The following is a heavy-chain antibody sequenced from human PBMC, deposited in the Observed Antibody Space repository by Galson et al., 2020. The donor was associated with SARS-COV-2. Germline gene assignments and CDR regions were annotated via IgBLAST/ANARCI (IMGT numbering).Heavy chain of an antibody. CDR2: IYWDDDK. CDR1: GFSLSSHAVG. D-gene: IGHD3-16*02. J-gene: IGHJ5*02. CDR3: ARRPYDTVWGSYRYKDGWFDP. Sequence: KMSGPTLVKPTQTLTLTCTFSGFSLSSHAVGVGWIRQPPGKALEWLALIYWDDDKRYNPSLGNRLTITKDTSKNQVVLTMTNVDPEDTATYYCARRPYDTVWGSYRYKDGWFDPWGQGTLVTVSS. V-gene: IGHV2-5*02.